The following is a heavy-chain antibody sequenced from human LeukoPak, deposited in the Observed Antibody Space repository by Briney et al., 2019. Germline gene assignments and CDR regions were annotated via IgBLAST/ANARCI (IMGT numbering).Heavy chain of an antibody. V-gene: IGHV3-49*04. CDR2: IRSKAYGGTT. J-gene: IGHJ4*02. Sequence: PGGSLRLSCTAPGFTFGDYAMSWVRQAPGKGLEWVGFIRSKAYGGTTEYVASVKGRFTISRDDSKSIAYLQMNSLKTEDTAVYYCTRLSLGGWYPSYWGQGTLVTVSS. CDR3: TRLSLGGWYPSY. D-gene: IGHD6-19*01. CDR1: GFTFGDYA.